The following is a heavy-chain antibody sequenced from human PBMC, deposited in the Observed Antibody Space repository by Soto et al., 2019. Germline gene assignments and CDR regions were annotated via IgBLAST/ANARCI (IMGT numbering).Heavy chain of an antibody. CDR1: GLSFSSYA. CDR2: ISRSGNST. Sequence: EVQVLESGGGLAQTGRSLRLSCAVSGLSFSSYAMTWVRQSPGKGLEWVSSISRSGNSTYSADSVRGRFTISRANSKNTLYLQMNGLRAEDTAVYDCAKDAKLLDWLPTSYYVDFWGKGTLVTVSS. J-gene: IGHJ4*02. V-gene: IGHV3-23*01. D-gene: IGHD3-9*01. CDR3: AKDAKLLDWLPTSYYVDF.